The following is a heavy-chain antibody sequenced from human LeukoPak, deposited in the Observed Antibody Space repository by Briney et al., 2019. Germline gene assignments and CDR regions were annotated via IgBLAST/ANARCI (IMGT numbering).Heavy chain of an antibody. CDR1: GFTFSSSA. CDR2: ISNNGGYT. Sequence: GGSLRLSCAASGFTFSSSAMSWVRQAPGKGLEWVSAISNNGGYTYYADSVQGRFTISRDNSKSTLCLQMNSLRAEDTAVYYCAKSGYSYGSYYYYGMDVWGQGTTVTVSS. J-gene: IGHJ6*02. D-gene: IGHD5-18*01. V-gene: IGHV3-23*01. CDR3: AKSGYSYGSYYYYGMDV.